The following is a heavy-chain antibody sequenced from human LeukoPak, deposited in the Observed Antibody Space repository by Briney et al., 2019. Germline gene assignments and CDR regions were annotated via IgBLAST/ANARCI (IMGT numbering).Heavy chain of an antibody. CDR3: VVITFGGVIVY. J-gene: IGHJ4*02. Sequence: PGGSLRLSCAASGFTFSSYAMHWVRQAPGKGLEWVAVISYDGSNKYYADSVKGRFTISRDNSKNTLYLQMNSLRAEDTAVYYCVVITFGGVIVYWGQGTLVTVSS. V-gene: IGHV3-30*04. CDR1: GFTFSSYA. CDR2: ISYDGSNK. D-gene: IGHD3-16*02.